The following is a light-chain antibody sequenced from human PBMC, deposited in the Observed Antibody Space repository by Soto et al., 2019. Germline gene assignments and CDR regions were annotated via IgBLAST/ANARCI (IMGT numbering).Light chain of an antibody. V-gene: IGLV2-8*01. J-gene: IGLJ1*01. Sequence: QSALTQPPSASGSPGQSVTISCTGTKNDIGVYDFVSWYQHHPGKAPRLIIYEVVQRPSGVPDRFSGSNSGTTASLTVSGLQAADEADYFCKSYAGSNTYVFGSGTKLTVL. CDR3: KSYAGSNTYV. CDR2: EVV. CDR1: KNDIGVYDF.